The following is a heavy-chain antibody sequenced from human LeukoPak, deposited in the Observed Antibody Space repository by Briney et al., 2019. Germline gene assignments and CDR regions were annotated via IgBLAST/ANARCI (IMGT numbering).Heavy chain of an antibody. Sequence: GGSLRLSCAASGFTFSSYGMHCVRQAPGKGLEWVAVIWYDGSNKYYADSVKGRFTISRDNSKNTLYLQMNSLRAEDTAVYYCAKVDSLSIAAAGSFDYWGQGTLVTVSS. J-gene: IGHJ4*02. D-gene: IGHD6-13*01. CDR2: IWYDGSNK. CDR1: GFTFSSYG. CDR3: AKVDSLSIAAAGSFDY. V-gene: IGHV3-33*06.